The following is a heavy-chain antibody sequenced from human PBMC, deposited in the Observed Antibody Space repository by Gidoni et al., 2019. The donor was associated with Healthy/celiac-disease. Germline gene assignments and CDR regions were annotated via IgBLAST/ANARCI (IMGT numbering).Heavy chain of an antibody. CDR3: AKDRDGVLGYGMDV. CDR1: GFTFSSYG. D-gene: IGHD1-1*01. CDR2: ISYDGSNK. Sequence: QVQLVESGGGVVQPGRSLRLACAASGFTFSSYGMHWVRQAPGKGLEWVAVISYDGSNKYYADSVKGRFTISRDNSKNTLYLQMNSLRAEDTAVYYCAKDRDGVLGYGMDVWGQGTTVTVSS. V-gene: IGHV3-30*18. J-gene: IGHJ6*02.